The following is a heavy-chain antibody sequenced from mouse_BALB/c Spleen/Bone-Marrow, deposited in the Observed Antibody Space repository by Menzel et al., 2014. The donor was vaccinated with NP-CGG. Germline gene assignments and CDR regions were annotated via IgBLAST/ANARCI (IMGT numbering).Heavy chain of an antibody. J-gene: IGHJ2*01. V-gene: IGHV1S56*01. Sequence: VQLQQSGPELVKPGASVRISCKASGYTFTSYYIHWVKQRPGQGLEWIGWIYLGNVNTKNNEKFKGKATLTADKSSSTAYMQFSSLTSEDSAVYFCASGDYWGQGTTLTVSS. CDR1: GYTFTSYY. CDR3: ASGDY. CDR2: IYLGNVNT.